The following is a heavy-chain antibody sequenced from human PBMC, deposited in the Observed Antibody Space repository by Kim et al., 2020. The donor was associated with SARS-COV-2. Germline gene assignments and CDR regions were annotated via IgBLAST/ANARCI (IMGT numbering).Heavy chain of an antibody. CDR1: GGSISSSSYY. CDR3: ARPGGDYLDWYFDL. V-gene: IGHV4-39*01. J-gene: IGHJ2*01. Sequence: SETLSLTCTVSGGSISSSSYYWGWIRQPPGKGLEWIGSIYYSGSTYYNPSLKSRVTISVDTSKNQFSLKLSSVTAADTAVYYCARPGGDYLDWYFDLWGRGTLVTVSS. D-gene: IGHD2-21*02. CDR2: IYYSGST.